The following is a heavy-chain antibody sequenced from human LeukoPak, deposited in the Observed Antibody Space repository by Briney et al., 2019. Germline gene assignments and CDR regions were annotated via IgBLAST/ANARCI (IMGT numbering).Heavy chain of an antibody. V-gene: IGHV1-2*02. CDR1: GYTFTGYY. CDR2: INPNSGGT. Sequence: ASEKVSCKASGYTFTGYYMHWVRQAPRQGLEWMGWINPNSGGTNYAQKFQGRVTMTRDTSTSTVYMELSSLRSEDTAVYYCARFAVHRRLAVNGQFGLDYWGQGTLVTVSS. J-gene: IGHJ4*02. D-gene: IGHD6-19*01. CDR3: ARFAVHRRLAVNGQFGLDY.